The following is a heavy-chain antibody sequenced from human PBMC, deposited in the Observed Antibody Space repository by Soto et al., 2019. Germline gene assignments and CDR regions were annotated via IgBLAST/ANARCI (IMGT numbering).Heavy chain of an antibody. D-gene: IGHD1-1*01. V-gene: IGHV3-23*01. Sequence: PGGSLRLSCAASGFTFSSYAMNWVRQAPGKGLEWVSSISGSGVTTYYADSVKGRFTISRDNSKTTLFLQMNSLRAEDTAVYYCAKFPHRGYNSPFYDYWGQGTLVSVSS. CDR2: ISGSGVTT. CDR1: GFTFSSYA. CDR3: AKFPHRGYNSPFYDY. J-gene: IGHJ4*02.